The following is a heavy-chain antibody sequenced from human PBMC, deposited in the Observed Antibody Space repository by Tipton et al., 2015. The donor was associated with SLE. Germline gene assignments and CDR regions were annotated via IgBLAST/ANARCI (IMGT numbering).Heavy chain of an antibody. CDR3: AKGGHIVPVMDV. J-gene: IGHJ6*03. D-gene: IGHD2-21*01. CDR1: GFTFSSYA. V-gene: IGHV3-33*06. Sequence: SLRLSCAATGFTFSSYAMHWVRQAPGKGLEWVAVIWFDARNKYYGDSVKGRSTISRDNFRDTLYLQMNGLRVEDTAVYYCAKGGHIVPVMDVWGKGTTVIVSS. CDR2: IWFDARNK.